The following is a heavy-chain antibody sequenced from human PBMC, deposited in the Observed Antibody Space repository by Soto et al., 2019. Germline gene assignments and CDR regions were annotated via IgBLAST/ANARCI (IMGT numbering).Heavy chain of an antibody. CDR1: GGTFSSYA. CDR3: ARDRYYDSSGYFDY. Sequence: SVKVSCKASGGTFSSYAISWVRQAPGQGLEWMGGIIPIFGTANYAQKFQGRVTITADESTSTAYMELSSLRSEDTAVYYCARDRYYDSSGYFDYWGQGTLVTVSS. V-gene: IGHV1-69*13. D-gene: IGHD3-22*01. CDR2: IIPIFGTA. J-gene: IGHJ4*02.